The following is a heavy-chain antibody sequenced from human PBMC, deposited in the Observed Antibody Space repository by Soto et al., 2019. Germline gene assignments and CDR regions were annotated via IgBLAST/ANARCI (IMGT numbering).Heavy chain of an antibody. D-gene: IGHD3-3*01. CDR2: IYYSGST. Sequence: SETLSLTCTVSGGSISSSSYYWGRIRQPPGKGLEWIGSIYYSGSTYYNPSLKSRVTISVDTSKNQFSLKLSSVTAADTAVYYCARTIFGVVITTPLYYYGMDVWGQGTTVTVSS. CDR3: ARTIFGVVITTPLYYYGMDV. V-gene: IGHV4-39*01. J-gene: IGHJ6*02. CDR1: GGSISSSSYY.